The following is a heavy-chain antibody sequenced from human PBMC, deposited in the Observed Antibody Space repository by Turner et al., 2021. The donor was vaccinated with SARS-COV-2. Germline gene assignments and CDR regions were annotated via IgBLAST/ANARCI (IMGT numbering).Heavy chain of an antibody. CDR1: GFTFSSYS. Sequence: EVQLVESGGGLVKHGGSLRLSCAASGFTFSSYSMNWVRQAPGKGLECVSSISSSSSYIYYADSVKGRFTISRDNAKNSLYLQMNSLRAEDTAVYYCARVTDSAYSSGWYKYYYYMDVWGKGTTVTVSS. J-gene: IGHJ6*03. D-gene: IGHD6-19*01. CDR2: ISSSSSYI. V-gene: IGHV3-21*01. CDR3: ARVTDSAYSSGWYKYYYYMDV.